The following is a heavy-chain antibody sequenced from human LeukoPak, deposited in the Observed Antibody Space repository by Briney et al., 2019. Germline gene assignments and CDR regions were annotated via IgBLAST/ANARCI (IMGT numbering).Heavy chain of an antibody. CDR1: GFTFSSYS. V-gene: IGHV3-48*04. CDR3: GKDLPPWWSGYFYFDY. D-gene: IGHD3-3*01. J-gene: IGHJ4*01. Sequence: GGSLRLSCAASGFTFSSYSMNWVRQAPGKGLEWVSFISSSRTTVYYADSVKGRFTISRDNAKNSLYLQMNSLRVEDTAVYYCGKDLPPWWSGYFYFDYWGHGTLVTVSS. CDR2: ISSSRTTV.